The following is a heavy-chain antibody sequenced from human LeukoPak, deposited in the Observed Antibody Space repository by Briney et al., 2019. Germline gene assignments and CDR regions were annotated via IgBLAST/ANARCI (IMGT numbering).Heavy chain of an antibody. CDR2: ISYDGSSK. Sequence: GRSLRLSCAASGFTFSNYGMHWVRQAPGKGLDWVAVISYDGSSKYYSDSVKGRFTISRDNSKNTLYLQMSSLRPEDTTVYYCAKSNVPGLGELSPQFDYWGQGTLVTVSS. D-gene: IGHD3-16*02. CDR1: GFTFSNYG. V-gene: IGHV3-30*18. CDR3: AKSNVPGLGELSPQFDY. J-gene: IGHJ4*02.